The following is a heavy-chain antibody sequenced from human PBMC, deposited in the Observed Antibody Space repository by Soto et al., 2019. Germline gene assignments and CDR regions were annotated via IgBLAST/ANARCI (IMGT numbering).Heavy chain of an antibody. CDR3: ARAGPRSGEPEQRFDP. V-gene: IGHV1-69*01. CDR2: IIPIFGTA. D-gene: IGHD3-10*01. CDR1: GGTFSSYA. Sequence: QVQLVQSGAEVKKPGSSVKVSCKASGGTFSSYAISWVRQAPGQGLEWMGGIIPIFGTANYAQKFQGRVTITADESTSTAYMELSSLRSEDTAVYYCARAGPRSGEPEQRFDPWGQGTLVTVSS. J-gene: IGHJ5*02.